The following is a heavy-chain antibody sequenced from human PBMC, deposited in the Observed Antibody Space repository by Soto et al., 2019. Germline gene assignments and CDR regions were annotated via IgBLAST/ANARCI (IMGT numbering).Heavy chain of an antibody. CDR1: GYTFTGYY. CDR2: INPNSGGT. V-gene: IGHV1-2*02. Sequence: QVQLVQSGAEVKKPGASVKVSCKASGYTFTGYYMHWVRQAPGQGLEWMGWINPNSGGTNYAQKFQGSVTMTRDPSISTAYMELSRLRSDDTAVYYCARDAYSGSTRPNYYYYYGMDVWGQGTTVTVSS. CDR3: ARDAYSGSTRPNYYYYYGMDV. J-gene: IGHJ6*02. D-gene: IGHD1-26*01.